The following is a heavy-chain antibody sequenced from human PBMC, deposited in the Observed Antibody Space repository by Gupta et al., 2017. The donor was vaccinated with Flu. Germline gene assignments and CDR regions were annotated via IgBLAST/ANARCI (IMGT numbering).Heavy chain of an antibody. D-gene: IGHD6-19*01. Sequence: QVELQQWRAGLLKPSETLSLTCAVYGGSFMGYYWSWIRQPPGKGLKWIGEINHNGITNYSPCRGRRVTMSVDTSKKQLTLKLMSVTAAATAVYYCASIARRRGAVAEVRDFWGQGTLVTVSS. CDR1: GGSFMGYY. CDR3: ASIARRRGAVAEVRDF. CDR2: INHNGIT. J-gene: IGHJ4*02. V-gene: IGHV4-34*01.